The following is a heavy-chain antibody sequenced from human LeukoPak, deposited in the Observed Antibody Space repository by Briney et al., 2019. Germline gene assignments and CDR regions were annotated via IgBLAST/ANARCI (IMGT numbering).Heavy chain of an antibody. CDR1: GFTFSSYA. CDR2: ISNNGGST. D-gene: IGHD2-2*01. Sequence: GGSLRLSCAASGFTFSSYAMHWVRQAPGKGLEYVSVISNNGGSTYYANSVKGRFTVSRDNSKNTPYLQMGSPRGEDMAVYYCAKDVPTAYFDYWGQGTLVTVSS. J-gene: IGHJ4*02. V-gene: IGHV3-64*01. CDR3: AKDVPTAYFDY.